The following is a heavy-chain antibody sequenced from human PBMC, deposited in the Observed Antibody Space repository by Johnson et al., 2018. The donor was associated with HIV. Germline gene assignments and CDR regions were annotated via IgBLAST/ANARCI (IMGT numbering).Heavy chain of an antibody. D-gene: IGHD1-26*01. CDR1: GFTVSSNY. J-gene: IGHJ3*02. Sequence: QVQLVESGGGVVQPGRSLRLSCAASGFTVSSNYMSWVRQAPAKGLEWVASISYDGSYKYHADSAKGRFTISRDSSKNTLNPQMNSLRVEDTAVYYCAKEGGGATELHFSNAFDIWGQGTMVTVSS. CDR2: ISYDGSYK. V-gene: IGHV3-30*18. CDR3: AKEGGGATELHFSNAFDI.